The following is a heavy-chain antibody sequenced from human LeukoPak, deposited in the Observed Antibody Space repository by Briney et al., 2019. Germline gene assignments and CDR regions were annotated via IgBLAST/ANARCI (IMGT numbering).Heavy chain of an antibody. CDR1: EFTFSSYE. J-gene: IGHJ4*02. V-gene: IGHV3-48*03. CDR3: ATGDDYRTFDY. D-gene: IGHD5-24*01. CDR2: ISSSGITI. Sequence: GGSLRLSRAASEFTFSSYEMNWVRQAPGKGLEWVSYISSSGITIYYADSVKGRFTISRDNAKNSLYLQMNSLRAEDTAVYYRATGDDYRTFDYWGQGTLVTVSS.